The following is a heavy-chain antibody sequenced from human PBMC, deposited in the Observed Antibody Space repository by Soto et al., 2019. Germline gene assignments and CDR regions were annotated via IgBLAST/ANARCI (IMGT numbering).Heavy chain of an antibody. Sequence: QVQLVQSGAEVKKPGASVKLSCRTSGYTFTHYYIHWVRQAPGQGLEWLAIINPASGSTNYAQDFRGRVTFTVDASTTTVYRELSGLRAEDTPVFFCARDLAAGDYWGQGTLVSVSS. V-gene: IGHV1-46*01. J-gene: IGHJ4*02. CDR1: GYTFTHYY. CDR2: INPASGST. D-gene: IGHD6-13*01. CDR3: ARDLAAGDY.